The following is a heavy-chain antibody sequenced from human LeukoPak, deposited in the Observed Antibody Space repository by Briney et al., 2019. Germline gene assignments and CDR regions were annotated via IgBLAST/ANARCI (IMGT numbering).Heavy chain of an antibody. CDR1: GGSIGSDTVY. D-gene: IGHD4-17*01. Sequence: SQTLSLTCTVSGGSIGSDTVYWSWIRQHPGKGLEWIGYIYDSGTIYYNPSLQSRVSISVDPSKTQFSLRVNSVTAADTAVYYCARTAGGDPYFDYWGRGTLVTVSS. V-gene: IGHV4-31*03. CDR2: IYDSGTI. CDR3: ARTAGGDPYFDY. J-gene: IGHJ4*02.